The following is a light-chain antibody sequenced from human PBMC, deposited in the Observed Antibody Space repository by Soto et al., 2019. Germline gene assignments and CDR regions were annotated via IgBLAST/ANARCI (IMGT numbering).Light chain of an antibody. CDR3: QVWDPSTDHPYV. Sequence: QSALTQPPSASGSPGQSVTISCTGTSSDVGGFDYVSWYQQYPGKAPKLVIFEVTERPSGVPDRFSGSKSGNTASLTVSGLQAEDEADYYCQVWDPSTDHPYVFGTGTKVTVL. V-gene: IGLV2-8*01. CDR2: EVT. CDR1: SSDVGGFDY. J-gene: IGLJ1*01.